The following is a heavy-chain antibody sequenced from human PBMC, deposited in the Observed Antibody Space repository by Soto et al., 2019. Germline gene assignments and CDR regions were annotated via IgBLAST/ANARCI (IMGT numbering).Heavy chain of an antibody. CDR3: ARGGIAVAGIYEY. V-gene: IGHV4-30-4*01. J-gene: IGHJ4*02. CDR2: IYYSGST. D-gene: IGHD6-19*01. Sequence: PSETLSLTCTVSGGSISSGDYYWSWIRQPPGKGLEWIGYIYYSGSTYYNPSLKSRVTISVDTSKNQFSLKLSSVTAADTAVYYSARGGIAVAGIYEYWGQGTLVTVSS. CDR1: GGSISSGDYY.